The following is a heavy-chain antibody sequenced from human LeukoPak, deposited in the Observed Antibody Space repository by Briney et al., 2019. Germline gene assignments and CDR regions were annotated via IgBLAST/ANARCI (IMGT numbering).Heavy chain of an antibody. CDR1: GFTSADYA. Sequence: GGSLRLSCAADGFTSADYAMRWVRQAPEGGRGWVSLIIGDGGSTYYADSVKDRFTISRDNSKNSLYLQMNSLRTEETALYYCAKDTPYRDYDYWGQGTLVTVSS. CDR3: AKDTPYRDYDY. CDR2: IIGDGGST. D-gene: IGHD4-17*01. V-gene: IGHV3-43*02. J-gene: IGHJ4*02.